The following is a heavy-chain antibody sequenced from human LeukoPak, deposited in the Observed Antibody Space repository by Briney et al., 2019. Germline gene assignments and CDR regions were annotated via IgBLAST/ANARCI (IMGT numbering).Heavy chain of an antibody. CDR3: ARGLVPDY. V-gene: IGHV1-8*03. CDR2: MNPNSGNT. D-gene: IGHD2-8*02. CDR1: GYTLTTYD. Sequence: GASVKVSSKASGYTLTTYDINWVPQATGQGLEWMGWMNPNSGNTGYAQKFQGRVTITRNTSIRTAYMELSSLRSEDTAVYYCARGLVPDYWGQGTLVTVSS. J-gene: IGHJ4*02.